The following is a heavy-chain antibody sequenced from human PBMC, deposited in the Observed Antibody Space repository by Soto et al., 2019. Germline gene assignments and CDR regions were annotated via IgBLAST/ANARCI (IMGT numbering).Heavy chain of an antibody. J-gene: IGHJ4*02. Sequence: EVQLLESGGDLVQPGGSLRLSCAASGFTFSSYAMSWVGQPPGKGLGWVSTISGRGDETYYTDSVKGRFTISRDNSKNALYVHMNSLRAEDTAVYYCARAQPTFSSSYFDYWGQGTLVTVSS. CDR2: ISGRGDET. D-gene: IGHD2-2*01. CDR1: GFTFSSYA. V-gene: IGHV3-23*01. CDR3: ARAQPTFSSSYFDY.